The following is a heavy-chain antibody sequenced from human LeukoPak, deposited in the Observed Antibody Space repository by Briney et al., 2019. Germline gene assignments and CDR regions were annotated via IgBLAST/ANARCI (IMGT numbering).Heavy chain of an antibody. CDR1: GFTFSSYW. V-gene: IGHV3-7*01. CDR2: IKQDGSGK. D-gene: IGHD3-22*01. Sequence: GGSLRLSCAASGFTFSSYWMSWVRQAPGKGLEWVANIKQDGSGKYYVDSVKGRFTISRDNAKNSLYLQMNSLRAEDTAVYYCAREVGTMIVVVDYWGQGTLVTVSS. J-gene: IGHJ4*02. CDR3: AREVGTMIVVVDY.